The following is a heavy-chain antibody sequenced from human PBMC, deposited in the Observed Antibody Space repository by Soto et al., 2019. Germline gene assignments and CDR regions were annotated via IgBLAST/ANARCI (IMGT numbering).Heavy chain of an antibody. V-gene: IGHV4-34*01. J-gene: IGHJ4*02. D-gene: IGHD3-10*01. Sequence: QVQLQQWGAGLLKPSETLSLTCAVYGGSFSGYYWSWIRQPPGKGLEWIGEINHSGSTNYNPSLKCRVTRSVDTSKNQLSQKLSSVTAADTAVYYCARDYGSGSYSPLDYWGQGTLVTVSS. CDR2: INHSGST. CDR1: GGSFSGYY. CDR3: ARDYGSGSYSPLDY.